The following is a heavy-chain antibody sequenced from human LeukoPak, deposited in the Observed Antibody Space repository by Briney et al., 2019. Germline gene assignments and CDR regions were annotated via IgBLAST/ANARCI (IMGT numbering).Heavy chain of an antibody. Sequence: GASVKVSCKASGYTFTGYYMHWVRQAPGQGLEWMGWISAYNGNTNYAQKLQGRVTMTTDTSTSTAYMELRSLRSDDTAVYYCARRGSLREEYGSGSYSDYYFDYWGQGTLVTVSS. D-gene: IGHD3-10*01. J-gene: IGHJ4*02. CDR1: GYTFTGYY. CDR3: ARRGSLREEYGSGSYSDYYFDY. V-gene: IGHV1-18*04. CDR2: ISAYNGNT.